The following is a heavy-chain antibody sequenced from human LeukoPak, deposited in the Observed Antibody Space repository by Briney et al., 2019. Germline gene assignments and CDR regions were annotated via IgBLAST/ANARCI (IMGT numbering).Heavy chain of an antibody. CDR2: IRSRACGGTT. CDR1: GFTFGYYA. V-gene: IGHV3-49*03. CDR3: NRVTGDYYGSDEIYYFDY. Sequence: GWSLRLSCTASGFTFGYYAMSWFRQAPGKGLEWVGFIRSRACGGTTEYAAYMKGRFTTSRDDSKSIAYLQMNSLKTEDTAVYYCNRVTGDYYGSDEIYYFDYWGQGTLVTVSS. D-gene: IGHD3-10*01. J-gene: IGHJ4*02.